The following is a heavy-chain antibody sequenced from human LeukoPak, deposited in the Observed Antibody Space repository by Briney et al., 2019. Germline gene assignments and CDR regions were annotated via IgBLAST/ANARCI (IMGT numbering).Heavy chain of an antibody. J-gene: IGHJ3*02. D-gene: IGHD3-10*01. CDR3: AKDMGQWFGDLGRAFDI. V-gene: IGHV3-7*03. CDR1: GFTFSSYW. CDR2: IKQDGSKK. Sequence: TGGSLRLSCAASGFTFSSYWMSWVRQAPGKGLEWVANIKQDGSKKYYVDSVKGRFTISRDNAKNSLYLQMNSLRAEDTALYYCAKDMGQWFGDLGRAFDIWGQGTMVTVSS.